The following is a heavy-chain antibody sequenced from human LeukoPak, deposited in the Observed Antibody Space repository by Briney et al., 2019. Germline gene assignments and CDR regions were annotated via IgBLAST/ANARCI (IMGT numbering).Heavy chain of an antibody. CDR2: IRYDGSNK. CDR3: AKVDXRXVPXAILGPAFDY. J-gene: IGHJ4*02. Sequence: GGSLRLSCAASGFTFSSYGMHWVRQAPGKGLEWVAFIRYDGSNKYYADSVKGRFTISRDNSKNTLYLQMNSLRAEDTAVYYCAKVDXRXVPXAILGPAFDYWGQGTLVTVSS. V-gene: IGHV3-30*02. CDR1: GFTFSSYG. D-gene: IGHD2-2*01.